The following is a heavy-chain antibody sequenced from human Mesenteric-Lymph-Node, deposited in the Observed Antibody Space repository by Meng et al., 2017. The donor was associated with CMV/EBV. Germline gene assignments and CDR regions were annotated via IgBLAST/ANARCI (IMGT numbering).Heavy chain of an antibody. D-gene: IGHD3-22*01. V-gene: IGHV1-2*02. Sequence: ASVQVSCKASGYTFTDYYMHWVRQAPGQGLEWMAWINPNSGGTNYAQKFQGRVTMTRDTSISTAYMELSRLRSDDTAVYYCARGSGSSGYYPPDYWGQGTLVTVSS. CDR1: GYTFTDYY. CDR3: ARGSGSSGYYPPDY. CDR2: INPNSGGT. J-gene: IGHJ4*02.